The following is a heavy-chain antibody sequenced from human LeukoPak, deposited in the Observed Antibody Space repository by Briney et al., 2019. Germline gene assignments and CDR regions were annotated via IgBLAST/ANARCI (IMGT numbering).Heavy chain of an antibody. CDR2: ISSSSSYI. CDR3: ARDACLYCSGVPYNWFDP. D-gene: IGHD2-15*01. J-gene: IGHJ5*02. Sequence: GGSLRLSCAASGFTFSSYSMNWVRQAPGKGLEWVSSISSSSSYIYYADSVKGRFTISRGNAKNSLYLQMNSLRAEDTAVYYCARDACLYCSGVPYNWFDPWGQGTLVTVSS. V-gene: IGHV3-21*01. CDR1: GFTFSSYS.